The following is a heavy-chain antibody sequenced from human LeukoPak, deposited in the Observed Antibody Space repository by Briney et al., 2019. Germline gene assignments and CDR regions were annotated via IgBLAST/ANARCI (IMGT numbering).Heavy chain of an antibody. D-gene: IGHD1-26*01. V-gene: IGHV3-23*01. CDR1: GFTFSNYA. CDR3: AKMTGLVGATLVRY. CDR2: ISGSGGRT. Sequence: PGGSLRLSCAASGFTFSNYAMMWLRQAPGRGLEWVSAISGSGGRTLYADSVKGRFTISRDNSKNTLYLQMSSLRAEDTAVYYCAKMTGLVGATLVRYWGQGTLVTVSS. J-gene: IGHJ4*02.